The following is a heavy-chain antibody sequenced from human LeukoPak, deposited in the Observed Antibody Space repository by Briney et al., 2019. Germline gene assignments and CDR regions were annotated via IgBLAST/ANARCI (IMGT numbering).Heavy chain of an antibody. J-gene: IGHJ3*02. CDR3: ARAASGAARYRAFDI. Sequence: GASVKVSCKASGYTFTSYGISWVRQAPGQGLEWMGWISGYNGTRNYAQNLQGRVTMTTDTSTSIAYMEVRSLRSDDTAVYYCARAASGAARYRAFDIWGQGTMVTVSS. V-gene: IGHV1-18*01. D-gene: IGHD3-10*01. CDR2: ISGYNGTR. CDR1: GYTFTSYG.